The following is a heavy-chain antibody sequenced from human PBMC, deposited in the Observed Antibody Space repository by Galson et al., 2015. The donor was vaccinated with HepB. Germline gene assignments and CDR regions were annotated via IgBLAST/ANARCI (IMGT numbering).Heavy chain of an antibody. Sequence: SLRLSCAASGFIFSDYGMQWVRQAPGKGLEWVALIWDNGNNKYYADSVKGRFTISRDNSKNTVYLQTNSLRAEDTAVYYCARDQYCTSTSCYAPEFWGQGTLVTVSS. J-gene: IGHJ4*02. CDR2: IWDNGNNK. V-gene: IGHV3-33*01. D-gene: IGHD2-2*01. CDR1: GFIFSDYG. CDR3: ARDQYCTSTSCYAPEF.